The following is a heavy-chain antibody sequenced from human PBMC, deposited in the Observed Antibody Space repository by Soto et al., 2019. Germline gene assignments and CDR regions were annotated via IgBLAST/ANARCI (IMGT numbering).Heavy chain of an antibody. Sequence: GACLKISCKGSGYSFTSYWIGWVRQVPGKGLEWMGIIYPGDSDTRYSPSFPGQVTISADKSISTAYLQWSSLKASDTAIYYCARSGYGKYYYHGMDIWGQGTTATVPS. J-gene: IGHJ6*02. D-gene: IGHD5-18*01. CDR2: IYPGDSDT. V-gene: IGHV5-51*01. CDR1: GYSFTSYW. CDR3: ARSGYGKYYYHGMDI.